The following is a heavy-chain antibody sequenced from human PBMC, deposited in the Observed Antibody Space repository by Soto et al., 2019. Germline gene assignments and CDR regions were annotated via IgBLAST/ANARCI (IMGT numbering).Heavy chain of an antibody. V-gene: IGHV3-23*01. CDR3: AKRSPYSSGWYSPIFDY. CDR1: GVSFSDYA. Sequence: GGSLRLSCAASGVSFSDYAMSWVRQAPGKGLEWVSVISESGGSTHYADSVRGRFTVSRDNSKNSLSLRMNSLRDEDTAVYFCAKRSPYSSGWYSPIFDYWGQGAMVTVSS. J-gene: IGHJ4*02. D-gene: IGHD6-13*01. CDR2: ISESGGST.